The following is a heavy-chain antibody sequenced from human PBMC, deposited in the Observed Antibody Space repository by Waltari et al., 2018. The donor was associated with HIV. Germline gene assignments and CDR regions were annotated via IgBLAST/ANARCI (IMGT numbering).Heavy chain of an antibody. CDR3: TRAQYYDSSGPYFFDY. J-gene: IGHJ4*02. CDR1: GGTFSTSA. D-gene: IGHD3-22*01. V-gene: IGHV1-69*12. CDR2: ILPIVGTA. Sequence: QVQLVQSGAEVRKPGSSVKVSCKASGGTFSTSAISWVRQAPGQGLEWMGGILPIVGTANYAQKFQGRVTITADESTGTLHMELSSLTSEDTAVYYCTRAQYYDSSGPYFFDYWGQGTLVTVSS.